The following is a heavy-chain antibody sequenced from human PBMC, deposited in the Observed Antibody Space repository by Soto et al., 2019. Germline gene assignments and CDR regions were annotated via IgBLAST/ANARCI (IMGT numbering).Heavy chain of an antibody. D-gene: IGHD3-10*01. J-gene: IGHJ6*01. Sequence: GESLKISCKGSGYSFTSYWIGWLRQMPGKGLEGMWILYPGDSDTRYSPSFQGQVTISAAKSISTPYLPWSSLKASDTAMHYCARHSGSGSPYYYFSGMDVLGQGTTVNVSS. CDR3: ARHSGSGSPYYYFSGMDV. CDR2: LYPGDSDT. CDR1: GYSFTSYW. V-gene: IGHV5-51*01.